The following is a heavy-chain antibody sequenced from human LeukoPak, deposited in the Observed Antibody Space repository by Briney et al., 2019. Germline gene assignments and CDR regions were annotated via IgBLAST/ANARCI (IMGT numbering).Heavy chain of an antibody. V-gene: IGHV3-30*02. CDR2: IRHDGNEK. Sequence: GGSLRLSCAASGFTLRSYGMHWVRQAPGKGLEWVTYIRHDGNEKYYADSVKGRFTISRDDSKNTLYLQMSSLTTEDTALYYCAKEINSDYHQNSFDCWGQGTLVTVSS. D-gene: IGHD5-12*01. CDR1: GFTLRSYG. CDR3: AKEINSDYHQNSFDC. J-gene: IGHJ4*02.